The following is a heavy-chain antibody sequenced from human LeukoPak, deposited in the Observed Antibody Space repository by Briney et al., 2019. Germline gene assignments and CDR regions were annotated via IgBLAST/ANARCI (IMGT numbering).Heavy chain of an antibody. J-gene: IGHJ6*02. CDR2: IWYDGSNK. CDR1: GFTFTNYG. Sequence: PGGSLRLSCAASGFTFTNYGMHWVRQAPGKGLEWVAVIWYDGSNKYYADSVKGRFTISRDNSKNTLYLQMNSLRAEDTAVYYCARVLPYYYGMDVWGQGTTVTVSS. CDR3: ARVLPYYYGMDV. V-gene: IGHV3-33*01.